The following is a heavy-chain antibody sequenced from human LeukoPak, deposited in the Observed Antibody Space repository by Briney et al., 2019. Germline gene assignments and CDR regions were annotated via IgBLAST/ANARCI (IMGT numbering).Heavy chain of an antibody. Sequence: GGSLRLSCAASGFTFSSYWMSWVRQAPGKGLEWVANIKKDGSDKYYVDSVKGRFTISKDNAKSSLYLQMNSLRAEDTAVYYCARAWIELWSHDYWGQGTLVTVSS. J-gene: IGHJ4*02. D-gene: IGHD5-18*01. V-gene: IGHV3-7*03. CDR1: GFTFSSYW. CDR2: IKKDGSDK. CDR3: ARAWIELWSHDY.